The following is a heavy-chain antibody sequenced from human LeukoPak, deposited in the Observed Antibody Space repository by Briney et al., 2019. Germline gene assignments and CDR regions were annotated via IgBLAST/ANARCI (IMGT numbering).Heavy chain of an antibody. J-gene: IGHJ4*02. CDR3: ARLGSGWHFDY. V-gene: IGHV3-21*01. CDR2: IGTSSNNI. D-gene: IGHD6-19*01. Sequence: PGGSLRLSCAASGLTFSRYNMNWVRQAPGKGLEWVSSIGTSSNNIYYTDSVKGRFTISRDNSKNTLDLQMSSLRAEDTAVYYCARLGSGWHFDYWGQGTLVTVSS. CDR1: GLTFSRYN.